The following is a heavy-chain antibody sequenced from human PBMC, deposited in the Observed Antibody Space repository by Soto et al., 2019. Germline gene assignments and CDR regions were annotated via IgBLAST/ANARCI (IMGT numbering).Heavy chain of an antibody. D-gene: IGHD2-21*02. CDR1: GFTFKYYW. V-gene: IGHV3-74*01. J-gene: IGHJ4*02. CDR3: ARGGDPDY. CDR2: IQSDGSSP. Sequence: EVQLVESGGGLVQPEGSLRLSCVASGFTFKYYWMHWARQAPGKGLVWVSRIQSDGSSPDYVDSVKGRFTISRDNAKNTLYLQMNNLRAEDTAVYYCARGGDPDYWGQGTLVTVSS.